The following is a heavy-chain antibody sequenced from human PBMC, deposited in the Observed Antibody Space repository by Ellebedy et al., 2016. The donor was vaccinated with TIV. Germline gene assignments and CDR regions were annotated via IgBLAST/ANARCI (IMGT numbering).Heavy chain of an antibody. V-gene: IGHV1-58*01. J-gene: IGHJ2*01. CDR3: AAGVGDYGYWYFDV. CDR2: IVVDSGNT. Sequence: SVKVSXKASGFTFTSSAVQWVRQARGQRLEWIGWIVVDSGNTNYAQKFQERVTISRDTSTSTAYMELSRLKSEDTAVYYCAAGVGDYGYWYFDVWGRGTLVTVSA. D-gene: IGHD4-17*01. CDR1: GFTFTSSA.